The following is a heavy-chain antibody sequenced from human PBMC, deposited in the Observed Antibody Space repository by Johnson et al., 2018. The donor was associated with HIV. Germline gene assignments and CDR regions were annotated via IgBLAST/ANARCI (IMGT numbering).Heavy chain of an antibody. CDR2: ISYDGSNK. CDR3: ARDLNHFGGAFDI. Sequence: QVQLVESGGGVVQPGRSLRLSCAASGFTFSSYAMHWVRQAPGKGLEWVAVISYDGSNKYYADSVKGRFTISRDNSKNTLYLQMNSLRAEDTAVYYCARDLNHFGGAFDIWGPGTMVTVS. V-gene: IGHV3-30*04. D-gene: IGHD3-16*01. J-gene: IGHJ3*02. CDR1: GFTFSSYA.